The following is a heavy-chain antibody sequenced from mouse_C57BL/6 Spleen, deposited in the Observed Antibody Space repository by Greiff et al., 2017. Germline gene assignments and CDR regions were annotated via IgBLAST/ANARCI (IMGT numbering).Heavy chain of an antibody. CDR2: INPGSGGT. J-gene: IGHJ1*03. V-gene: IGHV1-54*01. Sequence: QVQLKQSGAELVRPGTSVKVSCKASGYAFTNYLIEWVKQRPGQGLEWIGVINPGSGGTNYNEKFKGKATLTADKSSSTAYMQLRSLTSEDSAVYFCARWGDSWYFDVWGTGTTVTVSS. CDR3: ARWGDSWYFDV. CDR1: GYAFTNYL.